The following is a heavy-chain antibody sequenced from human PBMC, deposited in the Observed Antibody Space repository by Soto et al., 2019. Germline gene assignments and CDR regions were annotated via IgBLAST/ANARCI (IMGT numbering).Heavy chain of an antibody. V-gene: IGHV1-69*06. J-gene: IGHJ1*01. CDR2: IIPLFGTP. Sequence: QVHLVQSGAAVKKPGSSVTVSCKASGGTFTAYAINWVRQAPGQGLEWMGGIIPLFGTPNYAQKFQGRVTISADKSTTTAYMEVSSLRSEDTAVYCCAREGVAGLEHWGQGTLVTVSS. CDR1: GGTFTAYA. D-gene: IGHD6-13*01. CDR3: AREGVAGLEH.